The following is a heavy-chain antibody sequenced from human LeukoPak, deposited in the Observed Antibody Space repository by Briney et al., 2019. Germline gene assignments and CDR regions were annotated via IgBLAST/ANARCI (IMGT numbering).Heavy chain of an antibody. CDR1: GFTFSSYA. CDR2: ISGSGGST. CDR3: ARRGAAAGMYNWFDP. Sequence: GGSLRLSCAASGFTFSSYAMSWVRQAPGKGLEWVSAISGSGGSTYYADSVKGRFTISRDNSKNTLYLQMNSLRAEDTAVYYCARRGAAAGMYNWFDPWGQGTLVTVSS. J-gene: IGHJ5*02. V-gene: IGHV3-23*01. D-gene: IGHD6-13*01.